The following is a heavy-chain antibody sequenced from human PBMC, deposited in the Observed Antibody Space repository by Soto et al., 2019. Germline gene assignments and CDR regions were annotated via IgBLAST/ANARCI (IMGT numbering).Heavy chain of an antibody. V-gene: IGHV1-69*01. D-gene: IGHD2-8*01. J-gene: IGHJ5*02. Sequence: QVQLVQSVAEVKKPGSSVKVSCKASGGTFSSYAISWVRQAPGQGLEWMGGIIPIFGTANYAQKFQGRVTITADESTSTAYMELSSLRSEDTAVYYCAILTPIPPTPSLSNWFDPWGQGTLVTVSS. CDR2: IIPIFGTA. CDR1: GGTFSSYA. CDR3: AILTPIPPTPSLSNWFDP.